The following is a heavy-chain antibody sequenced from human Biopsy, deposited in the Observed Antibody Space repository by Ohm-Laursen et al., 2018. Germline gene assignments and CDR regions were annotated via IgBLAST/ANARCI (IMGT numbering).Heavy chain of an antibody. CDR2: ISYDGSKT. CDR3: AKDKGTFNFYYYGMGV. CDR1: GFTFSNSG. D-gene: IGHD2/OR15-2a*01. V-gene: IGHV3-30*18. J-gene: IGHJ6*02. Sequence: SLRLSCAAPGFTFSNSGMHWVRQAPGKGLEWVAAISYDGSKTDYGDSVKGRLNISRDNSKNTLDLQMSSLRVEDTAVYFCAKDKGTFNFYYYGMGVWGQGTTVTVSS.